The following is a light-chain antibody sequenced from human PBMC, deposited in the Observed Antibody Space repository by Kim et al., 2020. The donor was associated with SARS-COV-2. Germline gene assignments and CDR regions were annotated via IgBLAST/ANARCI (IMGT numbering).Light chain of an antibody. CDR2: GAS. CDR1: QSLSSNS. V-gene: IGKV3-20*01. CDR3: QQCASSPYT. Sequence: PGERATLSCRASQSLSSNSLAWYQQKPGQAPRLLIYGASRRATGIPDRFSGSGSGTDFTLTISRLEPEDFAVYYCQQCASSPYTFGQGTKLEIK. J-gene: IGKJ2*01.